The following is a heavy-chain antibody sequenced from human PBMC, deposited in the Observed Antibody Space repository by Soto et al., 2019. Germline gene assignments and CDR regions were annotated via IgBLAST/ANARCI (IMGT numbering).Heavy chain of an antibody. V-gene: IGHV4-39*01. CDR2: MYYSGRT. D-gene: IGHD1-7*01. CDR3: ATHNWDLDP. CDR1: GDSIRSTTYY. Sequence: SETLSLTCTVSGDSIRSTTYYWGWIRQPPGKGLEWIASMYYSGRTNYNPSLKGRVNISVDMSKNQFSLKLSSVTAADTAVYYCATHNWDLDPWGQGTLVTVSS. J-gene: IGHJ1*01.